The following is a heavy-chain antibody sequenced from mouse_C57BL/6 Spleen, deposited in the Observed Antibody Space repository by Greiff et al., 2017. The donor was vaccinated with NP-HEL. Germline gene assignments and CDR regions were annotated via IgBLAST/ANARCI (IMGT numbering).Heavy chain of an antibody. Sequence: VKLQESGPELVKPGASVKISCKASGYAFSSSWMNWVKQRPGKGLEWIGRIYPGDGDTNYNGKFKGKATLTADKSSSTAYMQLSSLTSEDSAVYFCARSDWAMDYWGQGTSVTVSS. V-gene: IGHV1-82*01. CDR1: GYAFSSSW. J-gene: IGHJ4*01. D-gene: IGHD4-1*01. CDR2: IYPGDGDT. CDR3: ARSDWAMDY.